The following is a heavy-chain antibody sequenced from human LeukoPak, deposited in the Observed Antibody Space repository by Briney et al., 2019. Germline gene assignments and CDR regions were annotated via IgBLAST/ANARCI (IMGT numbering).Heavy chain of an antibody. J-gene: IGHJ1*01. CDR2: VSHDGSTT. CDR3: AKEPNPYSSGWYFQD. Sequence: GKSLRLSCAASGFAFTNYGMQWVRQAPGKGLEWVAVVSHDGSTTFYADSVKGRFTISRDNSKNTLDLQMDSLRPEDTAVYYCAKEPNPYSSGWYFQDWGQGTLVTVAS. V-gene: IGHV3-30*18. CDR1: GFAFTNYG. D-gene: IGHD6-25*01.